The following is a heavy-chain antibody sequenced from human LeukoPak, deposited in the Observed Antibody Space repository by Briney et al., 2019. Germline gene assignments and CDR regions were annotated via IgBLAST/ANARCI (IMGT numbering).Heavy chain of an antibody. V-gene: IGHV3-21*01. CDR3: ARNGGAYCGGDCYSAYYYGMDV. CDR2: ISSSSSYI. D-gene: IGHD2-21*02. CDR1: GFTFDDYA. J-gene: IGHJ6*04. Sequence: GGSLRLSCAASGFTFDDYAMNWVRQAPGKGLEWVSSISSSSSYIYYADSVKGRFTISRDNAKNSLYLQMNSLRAEDTAVYYCARNGGAYCGGDCYSAYYYGMDVWGKGTTVTVSS.